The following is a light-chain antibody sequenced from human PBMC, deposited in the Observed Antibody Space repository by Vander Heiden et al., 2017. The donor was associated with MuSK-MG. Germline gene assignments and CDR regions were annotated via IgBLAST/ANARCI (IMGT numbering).Light chain of an antibody. CDR1: QSISSY. CDR3: QQSDSTPWT. J-gene: IGKJ1*01. Sequence: DIQITQSPSSLSASVGDRVTITCRASQSISSYLNWYQQKPGKAPKLLIYAAYSLQSGVPSRFSGSGSGTDFTLTISSLQPEDFAAYNGQQSDSTPWTFGQGTKVEIK. V-gene: IGKV1-39*01. CDR2: AAY.